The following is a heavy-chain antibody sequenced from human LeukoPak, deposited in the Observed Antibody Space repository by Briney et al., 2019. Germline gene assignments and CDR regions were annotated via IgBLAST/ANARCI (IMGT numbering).Heavy chain of an antibody. J-gene: IGHJ4*02. CDR1: GGSFSGYY. D-gene: IGHD2-8*02. V-gene: IGHV4-34*01. CDR3: ARARVLGPARSPLSY. CDR2: INHSGST. Sequence: SETLSLTCAVYGGSFSGYYWSWIRQPPGKGLEWIGEINHSGSTNYNPSLKSRVTISVDTSKNQFSLKVSSVTAADTAVYYCARARVLGPARSPLSYWGQGTLVTVSS.